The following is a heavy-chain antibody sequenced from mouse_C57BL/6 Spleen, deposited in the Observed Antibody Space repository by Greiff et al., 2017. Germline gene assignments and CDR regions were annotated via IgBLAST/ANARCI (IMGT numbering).Heavy chain of an antibody. J-gene: IGHJ4*01. Sequence: QVTLKVSGPGILQPSQTLSLTCSFSGFSLSTFGMGVGWIRQPSGKGLEWLAHIWWDDDKYYNPALKSRLTISKDTSKNQVFLKIANVDTADTATYYCARPYYYGSSYVNYYAMDYWGQGTSVTVSS. D-gene: IGHD1-1*01. V-gene: IGHV8-8*01. CDR1: GFSLSTFGMG. CDR3: ARPYYYGSSYVNYYAMDY. CDR2: IWWDDDK.